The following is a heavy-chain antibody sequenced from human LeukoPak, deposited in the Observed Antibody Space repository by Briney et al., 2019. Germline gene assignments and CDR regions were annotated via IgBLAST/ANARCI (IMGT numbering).Heavy chain of an antibody. CDR3: ASLGEPRWFDP. J-gene: IGHJ5*02. D-gene: IGHD3-16*01. CDR2: INHSGST. CDR1: GGSFSGYY. Sequence: PSETLSLTCAVYGGSFSGYYWSWIRQPPGKGLEWIGEINHSGSTNYNPSLKSRVTISVDTSKNQFSLKLSSVTAADTAVCYCASLGEPRWFDPWGQGTLVTVSS. V-gene: IGHV4-34*01.